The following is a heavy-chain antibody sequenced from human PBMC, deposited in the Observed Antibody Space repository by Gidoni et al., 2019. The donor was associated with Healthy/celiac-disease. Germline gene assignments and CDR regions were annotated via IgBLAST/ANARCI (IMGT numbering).Heavy chain of an antibody. CDR1: GFTFSSYA. J-gene: IGHJ3*02. Sequence: EVQLLEYGGGLVQPGGSLRLSCAASGFTFSSYAMSWVRQAPGKGLEWVSAISGSGGSTYYADSVKGRFTISRDNSKNTLYLQMNSLRAEDTAVYYCAKVQHYYGSGSYRLNAFDIWGQGTMVTVSS. CDR2: ISGSGGST. V-gene: IGHV3-23*01. D-gene: IGHD3-10*01. CDR3: AKVQHYYGSGSYRLNAFDI.